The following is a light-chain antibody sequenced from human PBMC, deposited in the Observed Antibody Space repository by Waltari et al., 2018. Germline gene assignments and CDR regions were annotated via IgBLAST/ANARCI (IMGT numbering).Light chain of an antibody. CDR3: QQSNSFPLT. V-gene: IGKV1-12*01. CDR1: QGISSW. J-gene: IGKJ4*01. CDR2: AAS. Sequence: DIQMTQSPSSVSASVGDRVTITCRASQGISSWIAWYQQKPGKAPKLLIYAASSLQTGVPSRFRGSGSGRDFTLTISSLQPEEFATYYCQQSNSFPLTFGVGTRVEIE.